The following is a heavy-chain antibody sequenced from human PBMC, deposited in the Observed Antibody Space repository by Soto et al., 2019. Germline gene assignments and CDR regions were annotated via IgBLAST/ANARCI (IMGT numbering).Heavy chain of an antibody. CDR2: INPNSGGT. CDR3: ARLSITGTTYGYGMDV. CDR1: GYTFTGYY. D-gene: IGHD1-7*01. Sequence: ASVKVSCKASGYTFTGYYMHWVRQAPGQGLEWMGWINPNSGGTNYAQKFQGWVTMTRDTSISTAYMELSRLRSDDTAVYYCARLSITGTTYGYGMDVWGQGTTVTVSS. V-gene: IGHV1-2*04. J-gene: IGHJ6*02.